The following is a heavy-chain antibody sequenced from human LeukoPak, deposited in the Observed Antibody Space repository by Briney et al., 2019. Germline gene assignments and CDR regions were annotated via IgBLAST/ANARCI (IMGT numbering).Heavy chain of an antibody. D-gene: IGHD6-13*01. J-gene: IGHJ4*02. Sequence: GGSLRLSCAASGFTFSDYYMSWIRQAPGKGLEWVSYISSSGSTIYYADSVKGRFTISRDNAKNSLYLQMNSPRAEDTAVYYCAKDPDSLYSSSWYPTCSYWGQGTLVTVSS. V-gene: IGHV3-11*01. CDR2: ISSSGSTI. CDR1: GFTFSDYY. CDR3: AKDPDSLYSSSWYPTCSY.